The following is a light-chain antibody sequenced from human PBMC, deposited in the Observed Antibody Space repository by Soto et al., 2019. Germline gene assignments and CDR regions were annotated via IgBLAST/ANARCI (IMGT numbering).Light chain of an antibody. J-gene: IGKJ2*01. CDR3: QQYGNSPYT. CDR1: QSVSSY. V-gene: IGKV3-20*01. CDR2: GAS. Sequence: EIVLTQSPGTLSLSPGERATLSCRASQSVSSYLAWYQQKPGQTPRLLIYGASNRATGIPDRFGGSGSGTDFTITISRLEHEDFAVYYCQQYGNSPYTFGQGTKLEIK.